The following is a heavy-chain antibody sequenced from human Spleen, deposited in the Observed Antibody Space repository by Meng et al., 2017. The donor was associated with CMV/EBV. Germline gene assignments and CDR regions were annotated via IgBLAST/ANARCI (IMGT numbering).Heavy chain of an antibody. V-gene: IGHV3-48*04. CDR1: GFSFSTYS. CDR2: ISGRSTII. Sequence: GESLKISCAASGFSFSTYSMNWVRQAPGKGLEWLSYISGRSTIIHYADSVRGRSTISRDNAKNSLYLQMNSLRVDDTAVYYCAGGGGDWANFDSWGQGTLVTVSS. J-gene: IGHJ4*02. D-gene: IGHD2-21*01. CDR3: AGGGGDWANFDS.